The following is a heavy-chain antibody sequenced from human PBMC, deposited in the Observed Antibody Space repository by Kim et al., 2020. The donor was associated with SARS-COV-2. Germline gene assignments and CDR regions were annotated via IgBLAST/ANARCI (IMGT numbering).Heavy chain of an antibody. Sequence: GGSLRLSCAASGSTFDDYGMSWVRQAPGKGLEWVSGINKNGDNTGYADSVKGRFTISRDNAKNSLYLQMNSLRAEDTALYYCARGYISGPFDSWGHGILVTVSS. J-gene: IGHJ4*01. CDR3: ARGYISGPFDS. CDR2: INKNGDNT. CDR1: GSTFDDYG. V-gene: IGHV3-20*04. D-gene: IGHD6-19*01.